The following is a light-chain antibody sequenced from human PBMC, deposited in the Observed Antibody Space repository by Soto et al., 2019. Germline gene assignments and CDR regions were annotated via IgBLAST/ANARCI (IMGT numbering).Light chain of an antibody. J-gene: IGLJ2*01. CDR1: SSDVGGYNY. Sequence: QSVLTQPASVSGSSGQSITISCTGTSSDVGGYNYVSWYQQHPGKAPKLMIYDVSNRPSGVSNRFSGSKSGNTASLTISGLQAEDEADYYCSSYTSSSPLFGGGTKVTVL. V-gene: IGLV2-14*01. CDR2: DVS. CDR3: SSYTSSSPL.